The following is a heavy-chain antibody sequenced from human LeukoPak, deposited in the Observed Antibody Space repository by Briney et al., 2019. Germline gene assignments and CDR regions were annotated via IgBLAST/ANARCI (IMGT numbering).Heavy chain of an antibody. CDR1: GDSISGFY. CDR2: ISTIGST. J-gene: IGHJ6*03. V-gene: IGHV4-4*07. D-gene: IGHD4-17*01. CDR3: ARGLPSYGDYVDYYFYMDV. Sequence: SDTLSLTCTVSGDSISGFYWSWIRQPAGKGLQWIGRISTIGSTNYNPSLKSRVTMSVDRSTNEFSLTVRSVTAADTALYYCARGLPSYGDYVDYYFYMDVWGKGTTVTVTS.